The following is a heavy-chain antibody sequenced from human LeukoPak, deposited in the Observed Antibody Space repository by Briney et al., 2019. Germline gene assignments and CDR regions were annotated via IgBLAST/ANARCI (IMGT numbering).Heavy chain of an antibody. V-gene: IGHV4-61*03. Sequence: SETLSLTCTVSGGSFSSPDSYWSWIRQPPGKGLEWIGNVYYIGTTTYNSSLETRVTISVDKSKNHFSLILTSVTAADTAIYFCARNTSSSPWFDPWGQGTLVTVSS. CDR2: VYYIGTT. CDR1: GGSFSSPDSY. CDR3: ARNTSSSPWFDP. D-gene: IGHD6-6*01. J-gene: IGHJ5*02.